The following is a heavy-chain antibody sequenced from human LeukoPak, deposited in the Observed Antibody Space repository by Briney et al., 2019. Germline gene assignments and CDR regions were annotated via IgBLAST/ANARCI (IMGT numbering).Heavy chain of an antibody. J-gene: IGHJ4*02. D-gene: IGHD3-10*01. V-gene: IGHV4-59*01. CDR3: ARDGGSGSYYRFDS. CDR2: IYYSGST. Sequence: SETLSLSCTVSGGSISGYYWSWIRQPAGEGLEWIGYIYYSGSTNYNPSVKSRVTISVDTSKNQFSLKLSSVTAADTAVYFCARDGGSGSYYRFDSWGQGTLVTVSS. CDR1: GGSISGYY.